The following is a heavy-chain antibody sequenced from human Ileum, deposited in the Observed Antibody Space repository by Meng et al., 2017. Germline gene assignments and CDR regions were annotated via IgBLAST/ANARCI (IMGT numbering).Heavy chain of an antibody. CDR1: GDSFTDYY. CDR2: IHYSGST. J-gene: IGHJ4*02. CDR3: ARRIRGGSYLG. V-gene: IGHV4-34*01. D-gene: IGHD1-26*01. Sequence: QLQLMQWGAGMLKPSETLSLTCNVYGDSFTDYYWNWIRQPPGKGLEWIGEIHYSGSTNYTPSLESRVTISEDTSQKQFSLRLSSVTAADTAVYYCARRIRGGSYLGWGQGTLATFPS.